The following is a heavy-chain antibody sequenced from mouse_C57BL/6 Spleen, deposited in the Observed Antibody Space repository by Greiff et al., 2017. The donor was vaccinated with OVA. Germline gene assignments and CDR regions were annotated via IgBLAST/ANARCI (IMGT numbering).Heavy chain of an antibody. J-gene: IGHJ3*01. CDR2: IYPGDGDT. CDR1: GYAFSSYW. CDR3: ARGGYDYDRFAY. V-gene: IGHV1-80*01. Sequence: VQLQQSGAELVKPGASVKISCKASGYAFSSYWMNWVKQRPGKGLEWIGQIYPGDGDTNYNGKFKGKATLTADKSSSTAYMQLSSLTSEDSAVYFCARGGYDYDRFAYWGQGTLVTVSA. D-gene: IGHD2-4*01.